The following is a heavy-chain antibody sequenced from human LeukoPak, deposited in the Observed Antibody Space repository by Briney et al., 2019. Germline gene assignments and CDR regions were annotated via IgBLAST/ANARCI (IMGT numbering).Heavy chain of an antibody. V-gene: IGHV1-69-2*01. CDR1: GYTFTDYY. Sequence: GASVKVSCKASGYTFTDYYMHWVQQAPGKGLEWMGRVDPEDGETIYAEKFQGRVTITADTSTDTAYMELSSLRSEDTAVYYCAIKYCSSTSCYPGMWWYWFDPWGQGTLVTVSS. J-gene: IGHJ5*02. CDR3: AIKYCSSTSCYPGMWWYWFDP. D-gene: IGHD2-2*01. CDR2: VDPEDGET.